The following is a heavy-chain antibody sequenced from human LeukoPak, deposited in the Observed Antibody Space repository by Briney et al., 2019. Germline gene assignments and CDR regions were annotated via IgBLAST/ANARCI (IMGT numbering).Heavy chain of an antibody. CDR3: ARLSVPAAINWFDP. V-gene: IGHV1-69*13. J-gene: IGHJ5*02. Sequence: SVKVSCKASGGTFSSYAISWVRQAPGQGLEWMGGIIPIFGTANYAQKLQGRVTITADESTGTAYMELSSLRSEDTAVYYCARLSVPAAINWFDPWGQGTLVTVSS. CDR2: IIPIFGTA. CDR1: GGTFSSYA. D-gene: IGHD2-2*01.